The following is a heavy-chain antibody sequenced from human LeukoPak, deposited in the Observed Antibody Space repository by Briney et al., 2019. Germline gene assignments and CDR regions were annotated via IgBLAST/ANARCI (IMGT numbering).Heavy chain of an antibody. D-gene: IGHD6-25*01. CDR1: GGSISSSSYY. Sequence: SETLSLTCTVSGGSISSSSYYWGWIRQPPGKGLEWIGSIYYSGSTYYNPSLKSRVTISVDTSKNQFSLKLSSVTAADAAVYFCARTYSSGQGAYYWGQGTLVTVSS. J-gene: IGHJ4*02. CDR3: ARTYSSGQGAYY. CDR2: IYYSGST. V-gene: IGHV4-39*07.